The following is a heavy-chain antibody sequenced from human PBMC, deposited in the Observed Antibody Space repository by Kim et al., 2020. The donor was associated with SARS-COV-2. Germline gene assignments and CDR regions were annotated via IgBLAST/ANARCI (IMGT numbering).Heavy chain of an antibody. J-gene: IGHJ5*02. D-gene: IGHD3-10*01. Sequence: SAKGRFTISRDNAKNSLYLQMNSLRAEDTAVYYCARRGYYGSGTYNWFDPWGQGTLVTVSS. V-gene: IGHV3-48*01. CDR3: ARRGYYGSGTYNWFDP.